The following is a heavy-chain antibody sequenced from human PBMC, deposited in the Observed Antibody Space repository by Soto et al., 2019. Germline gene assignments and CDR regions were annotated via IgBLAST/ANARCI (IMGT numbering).Heavy chain of an antibody. V-gene: IGHV3-23*01. CDR3: AKGRSYYYYYGVDV. CDR2: IIDSGGST. CDR1: GFTFRSYA. J-gene: IGHJ6*02. Sequence: PGGSLRLSCASSGFTFRSYAMHLVRQAPGKGLEWVSDIIDSGGSTYYADSVKGRFTISRDNSKSTLYLQMNSLRAEDTALYYCAKGRSYYYYYGVDVWGQGTSVTVSS.